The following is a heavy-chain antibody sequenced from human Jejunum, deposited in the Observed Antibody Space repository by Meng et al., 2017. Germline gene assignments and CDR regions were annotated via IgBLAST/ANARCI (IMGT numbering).Heavy chain of an antibody. Sequence: GESLKISCAASGFTVNTKHMTWVRQAPGKGLEWVSVIYSGGVTYYADSVKGRFTISRDNSKNTVYLQMNRLRPEDTAIYYCARGGYYYQTSGPDYWGQGTLVTVSS. J-gene: IGHJ4*02. CDR1: GFTVNTKH. CDR2: IYSGGVT. D-gene: IGHD3-22*01. V-gene: IGHV3-66*02. CDR3: ARGGYYYQTSGPDY.